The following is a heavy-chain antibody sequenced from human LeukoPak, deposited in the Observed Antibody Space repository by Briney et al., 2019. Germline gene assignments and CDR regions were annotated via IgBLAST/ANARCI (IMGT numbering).Heavy chain of an antibody. CDR2: IYTSGST. D-gene: IGHD2-2*01. Sequence: SETLSLTCTVSGGSFSSYYWSWIRQPPGKGLEWIGYIYTSGSTNYNPSLKSRVTISVDTSKNQFSLKLSSVTAADTAVYYCAGTLPDIVVVPAYDYWGQGTLVTVSS. J-gene: IGHJ4*02. V-gene: IGHV4-4*09. CDR1: GGSFSSYY. CDR3: AGTLPDIVVVPAYDY.